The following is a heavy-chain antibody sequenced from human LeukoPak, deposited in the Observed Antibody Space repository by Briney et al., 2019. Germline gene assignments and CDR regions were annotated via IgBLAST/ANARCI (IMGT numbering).Heavy chain of an antibody. CDR3: ARGQLFDY. D-gene: IGHD1-1*01. CDR2: ISSSSSTI. Sequence: PGGSLRLSCAASGFTFSSYSMNWVRQAPGKGPEWVSYISSSSSTIYYADSVKGRFTISRDNAKNSLYLQMNSLRAEDTAVYYCARGQLFDYWGQGTLVTVSS. CDR1: GFTFSSYS. J-gene: IGHJ4*02. V-gene: IGHV3-48*01.